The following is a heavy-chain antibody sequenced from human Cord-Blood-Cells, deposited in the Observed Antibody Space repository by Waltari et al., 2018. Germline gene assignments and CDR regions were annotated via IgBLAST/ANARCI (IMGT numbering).Heavy chain of an antibody. D-gene: IGHD3-10*02. J-gene: IGHJ5*02. CDR2: INQRGST. V-gene: IGHV4-34*01. CDR1: GGSFSGYY. CDR3: ARGPLPLCFMHNWFDP. Sequence: QVQLQQWGAGLLKPSETLSLTCAVYGGSFSGYYWSWIRQPPGKGLEWIGEINQRGSTNYNPSLKERVTIAVDTSKNQFSLKLSSVTAADTAVYYCARGPLPLCFMHNWFDPWGQGTLVTVSS.